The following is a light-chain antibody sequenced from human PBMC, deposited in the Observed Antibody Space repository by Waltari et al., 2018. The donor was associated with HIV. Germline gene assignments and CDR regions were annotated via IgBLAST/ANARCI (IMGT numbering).Light chain of an antibody. V-gene: IGKV3-20*01. CDR2: GAS. CDR1: QSVSSGY. Sequence: EIVLTQSPGTLSLSPGERATLSCRASQSVSSGYLAWYQQKPGQAPRHLIYGASSMATGIPDRFSGSGSGTDFTLTISRLEPEDFAVYYCQQYGSSPPYTFGQGTKLEIK. CDR3: QQYGSSPPYT. J-gene: IGKJ2*01.